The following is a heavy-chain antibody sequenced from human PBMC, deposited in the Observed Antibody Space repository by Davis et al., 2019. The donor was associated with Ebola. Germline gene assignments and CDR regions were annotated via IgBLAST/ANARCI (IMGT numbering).Heavy chain of an antibody. D-gene: IGHD2-15*01. CDR2: IYYSGST. CDR1: GGSISGYY. Sequence: SETLSLTCTVSGGSISGYYWSWIRQPPGKGLEWIGSIYYSGSTYYNPSLKSRVTISVDTSKNQFSLKLSSVTAADTAVYYCAGRDCSGGSCAFDYWGQGTLVTVSS. J-gene: IGHJ4*02. CDR3: AGRDCSGGSCAFDY. V-gene: IGHV4-39*01.